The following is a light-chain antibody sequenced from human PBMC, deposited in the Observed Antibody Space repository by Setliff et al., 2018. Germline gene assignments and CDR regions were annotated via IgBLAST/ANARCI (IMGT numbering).Light chain of an antibody. V-gene: IGLV1-51*01. CDR1: SSNIGNNY. Sequence: QSVLPQPPSVSAAPGQKVTISCSGSSSNIGNNYVSWYQQLPGTAPKLLISDNNKRPSGIPDRFSGSKSGTSATLAITGLQTGDEADYYCRTWDSSLSAYVFGAGTKVTVL. J-gene: IGLJ1*01. CDR2: DNN. CDR3: RTWDSSLSAYV.